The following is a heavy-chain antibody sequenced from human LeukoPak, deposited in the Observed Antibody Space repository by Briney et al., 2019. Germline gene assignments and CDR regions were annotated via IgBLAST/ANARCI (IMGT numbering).Heavy chain of an antibody. J-gene: IGHJ6*02. Sequence: GGSLRLSCAASGFTFSNAWMSWVRQAPGKGLEWVGRIKSKTDGGTTDYAAPVNGRFTISRDDSKNTLYLQMNSLKTEDTAVHYCTTDWGYCSGGSCPGADYYYYYGMDVWGQGTTVTVSS. CDR1: GFTFSNAW. CDR2: IKSKTDGGTT. D-gene: IGHD2-15*01. V-gene: IGHV3-15*01. CDR3: TTDWGYCSGGSCPGADYYYYYGMDV.